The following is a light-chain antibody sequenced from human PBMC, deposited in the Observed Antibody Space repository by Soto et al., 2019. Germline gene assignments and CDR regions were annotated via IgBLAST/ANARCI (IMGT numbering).Light chain of an antibody. CDR1: QSINMV. CDR2: AAS. V-gene: IGKV1-39*01. Sequence: DIPMTQSPSSLSASVGDRVTIPCRPSQSINMVLNWSQQKPGKAPKRLIYAASSLQSGVPSRFSGSGADTYFSLSISSLELEDFASYYCQHSHSPPPVPVGQGTRLDI. CDR3: QHSHSPPPVP. J-gene: IGKJ5*01.